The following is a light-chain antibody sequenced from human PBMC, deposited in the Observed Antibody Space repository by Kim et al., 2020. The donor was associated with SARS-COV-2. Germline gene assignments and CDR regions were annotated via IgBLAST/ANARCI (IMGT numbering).Light chain of an antibody. CDR3: QQSYNTPRT. V-gene: IGKV1-39*01. J-gene: IGKJ1*01. CDR1: QSISNY. CDR2: AAS. Sequence: DIQMTQSPSSLSASVGDRVTITCRASQSISNYLSWYQQKPGKAPNLLIYAASSLHSGVPSRFSGSGSGTDFTLTISSLQPEDFATYYCQQSYNTPRTFGQGTKVDIK.